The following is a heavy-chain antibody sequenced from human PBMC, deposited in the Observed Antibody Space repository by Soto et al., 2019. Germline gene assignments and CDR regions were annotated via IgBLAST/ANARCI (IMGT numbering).Heavy chain of an antibody. D-gene: IGHD2-21*01. V-gene: IGHV5-10-1*01. CDR1: GYSFTSYW. Sequence: GESLKISCKGSGYSFTSYWISWVRQMPGKGLEWMGRIDPSDSYTNYSPSFQGHVTISADKSISTAYLQWSSSLTAADTAVYYCAHFSDLEWFDPWGQGTLVTVSS. CDR2: IDPSDSYT. CDR3: AHFSDLEWFDP. J-gene: IGHJ5*02.